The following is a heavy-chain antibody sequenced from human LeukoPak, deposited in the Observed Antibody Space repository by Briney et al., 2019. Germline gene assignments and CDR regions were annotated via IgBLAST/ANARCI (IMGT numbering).Heavy chain of an antibody. CDR2: INTDGSST. Sequence: PGGSLRLSCAASGFTSSSYWTHWVRQAPGKGLVWVSRINTDGSSTNYADSVKGRFIISRDNAKNTLYLQMNSLRAEDTAVYYCARGAWTAYYFDYWGQGTLVTVSS. J-gene: IGHJ4*02. V-gene: IGHV3-74*01. D-gene: IGHD3/OR15-3a*01. CDR1: GFTSSSYW. CDR3: ARGAWTAYYFDY.